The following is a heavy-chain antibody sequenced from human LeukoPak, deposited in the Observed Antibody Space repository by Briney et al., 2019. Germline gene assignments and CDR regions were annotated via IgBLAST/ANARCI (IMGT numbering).Heavy chain of an antibody. V-gene: IGHV3-23*01. CDR2: ISIGGNT. Sequence: GGSLRLSGAASGFTFSTYAMTWVRQAPGKGLEWVSAISIGGNTFYADSVKGRFTISRDNSKNTLYLQMSSLRAEDTAAYYCARIVQWPKGFDHWGQGTLVTVSS. D-gene: IGHD6-19*01. CDR1: GFTFSTYA. J-gene: IGHJ4*02. CDR3: ARIVQWPKGFDH.